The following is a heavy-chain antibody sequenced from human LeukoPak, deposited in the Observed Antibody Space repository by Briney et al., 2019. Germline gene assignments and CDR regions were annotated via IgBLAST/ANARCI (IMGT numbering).Heavy chain of an antibody. CDR1: GYTFTSYG. CDR3: ARVVISTDFWSGYYYRGGGNAFDI. V-gene: IGHV1-18*01. CDR2: ISAYNGNA. D-gene: IGHD3-3*01. Sequence: ASVKVSCKASGYTFTSYGISWVRQAPGQGLEWMGWISAYNGNANYAQKLQGRVTMTTDTSTSTAYMELSSLRSEDTAVYYCARVVISTDFWSGYYYRGGGNAFDIWGQGTMVTVSS. J-gene: IGHJ3*02.